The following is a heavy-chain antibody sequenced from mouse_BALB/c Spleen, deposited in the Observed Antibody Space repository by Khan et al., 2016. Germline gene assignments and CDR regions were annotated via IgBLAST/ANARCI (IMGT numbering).Heavy chain of an antibody. CDR1: GYTFTSHW. J-gene: IGHJ4*01. CDR2: INAGTGYT. Sequence: QVQLQQPGPELAKPGASVRMSCKASGYTFTSHWMHWIKQRPGQGLEWIGYINAGTGYTEFSQNFKDKATLTADKSSSTAYLQLSSLTSEDSAVYYCTRVYNGYAMDYWGQGTSVTVSS. D-gene: IGHD2-1*01. V-gene: IGHV1-7*01. CDR3: TRVYNGYAMDY.